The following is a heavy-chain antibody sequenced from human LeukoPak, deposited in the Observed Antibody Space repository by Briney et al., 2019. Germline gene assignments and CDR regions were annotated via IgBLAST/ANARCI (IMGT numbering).Heavy chain of an antibody. CDR3: ARYAWSLGPAPGTPLFDY. CDR1: GFIFTNYA. CDR2: ISYDGSDK. J-gene: IGHJ4*02. D-gene: IGHD6-13*01. Sequence: QPGGSLRLSCAASGFIFTNYAMHWVRQAPGKGLEWVALISYDGSDKYYANSVKGRFTISRDNSKNTLYLQMNSLRAEDTAVYYCARYAWSLGPAPGTPLFDYWGQGTLVTVSS. V-gene: IGHV3-30-3*01.